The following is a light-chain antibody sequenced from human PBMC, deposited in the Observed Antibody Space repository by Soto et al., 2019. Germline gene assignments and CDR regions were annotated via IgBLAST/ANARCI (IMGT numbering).Light chain of an antibody. CDR3: QQYVSSLYT. V-gene: IGKV3-20*01. CDR1: QSISSY. Sequence: EIVLTQSPGTLSLSPGERATLSCRASQSISSYLAWYQQKPGQAPRLLIYGASSRATGIPDRFSGSGSGTDFTLTISRLEPEDFAVYYCQQYVSSLYTFGQGTKLEIK. CDR2: GAS. J-gene: IGKJ2*01.